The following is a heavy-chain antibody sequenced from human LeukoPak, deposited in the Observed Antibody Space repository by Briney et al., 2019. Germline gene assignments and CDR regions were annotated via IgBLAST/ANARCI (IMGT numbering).Heavy chain of an antibody. CDR2: ISYDESNK. D-gene: IGHD6-19*01. V-gene: IGHV3-30-3*01. J-gene: IGHJ4*02. CDR3: VRTRGWAYFDY. CDR1: GFTFSSYA. Sequence: PGGSLRLSCAASGFTFSSYAMHWVRQAPGKGLEWVAVISYDESNKYYADSVKGRFTISRDNSKNTLYLQMNSLRAEDTAVYYCVRTRGWAYFDYWGQGTLVTVSS.